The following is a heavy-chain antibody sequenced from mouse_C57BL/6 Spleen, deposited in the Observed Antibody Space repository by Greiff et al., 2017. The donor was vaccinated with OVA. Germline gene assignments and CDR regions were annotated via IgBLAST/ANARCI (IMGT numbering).Heavy chain of an antibody. CDR3: ANYGSSYGEFAY. Sequence: VQLKESGPELVKPGDSVKISCKASGYSFTGYFMNWVMQSHGKSLEWIGRINPYNGDTFYNQKFKGKATLTVDKSSSTAHMELRSLTSEDSAVYYCANYGSSYGEFAYWGQGTLVTVSA. CDR1: GYSFTGYF. J-gene: IGHJ3*01. CDR2: INPYNGDT. V-gene: IGHV1-20*01. D-gene: IGHD1-1*01.